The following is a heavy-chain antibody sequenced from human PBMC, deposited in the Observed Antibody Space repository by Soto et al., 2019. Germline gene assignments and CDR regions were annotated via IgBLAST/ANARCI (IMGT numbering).Heavy chain of an antibody. J-gene: IGHJ4*02. CDR1: GFTLSSYA. CDR3: ARDTDSPPGVAGTGVNDY. Sequence: GGSLRLSCAASGFTLSSYAMHWVRQAPGKGLEWVAVISYDGSNKYYADSVKGRFTISRDNSKNTLYLQMNSLRAEDTAVYYCARDTDSPPGVAGTGVNDYWGQGTLGTVSA. V-gene: IGHV3-30-3*01. D-gene: IGHD6-19*01. CDR2: ISYDGSNK.